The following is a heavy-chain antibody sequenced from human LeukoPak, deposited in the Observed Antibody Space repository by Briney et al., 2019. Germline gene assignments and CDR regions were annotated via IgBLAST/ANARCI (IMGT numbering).Heavy chain of an antibody. V-gene: IGHV4-39*07. CDR2: IYYSGST. CDR1: GGSISSSSYY. CDR3: ARGGGGYSSGWDMPIDY. J-gene: IGHJ4*02. Sequence: SETLSLTCTVSGGSISSSSYYWGWIRQPPGKGLEWIGSIYYSGSTYYNPSLKSRVTISVDTSKNQFSLKLSSVTAADTAVYYCARGGGGYSSGWDMPIDYWGQGTLVTVSS. D-gene: IGHD6-19*01.